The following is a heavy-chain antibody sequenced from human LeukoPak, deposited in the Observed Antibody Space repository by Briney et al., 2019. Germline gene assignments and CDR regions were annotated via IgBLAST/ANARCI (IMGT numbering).Heavy chain of an antibody. V-gene: IGHV4-4*07. CDR3: ARDLVVPAAMANWFDP. J-gene: IGHJ5*02. D-gene: IGHD2-2*01. CDR2: IYTSGST. CDR1: GGSFSGYY. Sequence: SETLSLTCAVYGGSFSGYYWSWIRQPAGKGLEWIGRIYTSGSTNYNPSLKSRVTMSVDTSKNQFSLKLSSVTAADTAVYYCARDLVVPAAMANWFDPWGQGTLVTVSS.